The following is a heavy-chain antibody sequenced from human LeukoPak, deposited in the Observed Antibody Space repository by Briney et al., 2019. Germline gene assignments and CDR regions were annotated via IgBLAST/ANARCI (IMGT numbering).Heavy chain of an antibody. CDR3: ARGEMATIEDAFDI. CDR1: GGSISSYY. D-gene: IGHD5-24*01. Sequence: SETLSLTCTVSGGSISSYYWSWIRQPPGKGLEWIGYIYYSGSTNYNPSLKSRVAISVDTSKNQFSLKLSSVTAADTAVYYCARGEMATIEDAFDIWGQGTMVTVSS. V-gene: IGHV4-59*01. CDR2: IYYSGST. J-gene: IGHJ3*02.